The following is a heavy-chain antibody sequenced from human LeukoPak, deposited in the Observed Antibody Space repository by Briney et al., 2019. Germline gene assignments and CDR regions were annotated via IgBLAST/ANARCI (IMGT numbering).Heavy chain of an antibody. D-gene: IGHD6-13*01. J-gene: IGHJ5*02. Sequence: SETLSLTCTVSGGSISAYYWSWIRQPPGKELRWIGFIYNSATTRYNPSLRSRVTMSLDTSKNQFSLRLNSVTAADTAVYFCTTTGGSSTDPVFDPWGQGTLVTVSS. CDR2: IYNSATT. CDR3: TTTGGSSTDPVFDP. CDR1: GGSISAYY. V-gene: IGHV4-59*03.